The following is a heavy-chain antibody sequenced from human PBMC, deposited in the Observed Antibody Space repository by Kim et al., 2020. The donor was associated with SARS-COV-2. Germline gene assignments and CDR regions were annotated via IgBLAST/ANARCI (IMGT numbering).Heavy chain of an antibody. V-gene: IGHV4-30-2*04. D-gene: IGHD3-10*01. CDR3: ARDGSPYYGSGSSIDY. J-gene: IGHJ4*02. Sequence: SLKSRVTISVDTSKNQFSLKLSSVTAADTAVYYCARDGSPYYGSGSSIDYWGQGTLVTVSS.